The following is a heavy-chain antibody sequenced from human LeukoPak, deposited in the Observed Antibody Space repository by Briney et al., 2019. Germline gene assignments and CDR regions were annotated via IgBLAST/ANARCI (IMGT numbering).Heavy chain of an antibody. CDR3: AKDRGPYYYDSSGW. J-gene: IGHJ4*02. D-gene: IGHD3-22*01. Sequence: GGYLRLSCAASGFTFSDYYMSWIRQAPGKGLEWVSRINTDGSSTTYADSVKGRFTVSRDNAKNSLYLQMNSLRAEDTALYYCAKDRGPYYYDSSGWWGQGTLVTVSS. V-gene: IGHV3-74*01. CDR2: INTDGSST. CDR1: GFTFSDYY.